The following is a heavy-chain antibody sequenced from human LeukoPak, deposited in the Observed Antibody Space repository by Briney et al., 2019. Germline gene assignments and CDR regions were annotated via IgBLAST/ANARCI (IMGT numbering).Heavy chain of an antibody. V-gene: IGHV3-23*01. CDR1: GFTFSSYA. CDR3: AKDLGYSSSWYAFDP. D-gene: IGHD6-13*01. Sequence: PGGSLRLSCAASGFTFSSYAMYWVRQAPGKGLEWVSSISGSGGSTNYADSVKGRFTISRDNSKNTLYLQMNSLRAEDTAVYYCAKDLGYSSSWYAFDPWGQGTLVTVSS. CDR2: ISGSGGST. J-gene: IGHJ5*02.